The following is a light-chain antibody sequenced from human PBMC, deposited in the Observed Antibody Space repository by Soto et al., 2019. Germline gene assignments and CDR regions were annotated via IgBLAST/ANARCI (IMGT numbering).Light chain of an antibody. V-gene: IGLV4-60*03. Sequence: QPVLTQSSSAAASLGSSVKLTCTLSSGQSDYIIALHQQQPGKAPRYLMKIESSGSYNKGSGVPDRFSGSSSGADRYLTISNLQSEDEADYYCETWDDNTRVFGGGTNLTVL. CDR2: IESSGSY. CDR3: ETWDDNTRV. J-gene: IGLJ2*01. CDR1: SGQSDYI.